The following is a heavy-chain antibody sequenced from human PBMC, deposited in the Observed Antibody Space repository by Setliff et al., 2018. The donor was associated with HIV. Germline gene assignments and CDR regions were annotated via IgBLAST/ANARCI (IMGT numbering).Heavy chain of an antibody. J-gene: IGHJ3*02. CDR1: GYTFTGYA. CDR3: ARRGVFDAFDI. CDR2: ISAYNGDT. Sequence: ASVKVSCKASGYTFTGYAISWVRQAPGQGLEWLGWISAYNGDTNYAQKVQGGVSMTIDTSTSTAYMELRSLRSDDMAVYYCARRGVFDAFDIWGQGTMVTVSS. V-gene: IGHV1-18*03. D-gene: IGHD6-13*01.